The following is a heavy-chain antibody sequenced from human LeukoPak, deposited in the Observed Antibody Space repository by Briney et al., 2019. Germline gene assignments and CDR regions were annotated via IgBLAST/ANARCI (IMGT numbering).Heavy chain of an antibody. CDR1: RYTFTGYY. CDR2: INPNSGVT. CDR3: ARYSRGWPYFDY. D-gene: IGHD6-19*01. J-gene: IGHJ4*02. V-gene: IGHV1-2*02. Sequence: ASVKVSCKASRYTFTGYYMHWVRQAPGQGLEWMGWINPNSGVTDYAQKFQGRVTMTRDTSISTAYMELSRLRSDDTAVYYCARYSRGWPYFDYWGQGTLVTVSS.